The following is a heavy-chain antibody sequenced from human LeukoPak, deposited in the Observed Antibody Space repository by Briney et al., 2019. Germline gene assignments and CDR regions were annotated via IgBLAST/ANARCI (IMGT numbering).Heavy chain of an antibody. V-gene: IGHV3-33*01. CDR2: IWFDGSKK. CDR1: GFTFSSYG. D-gene: IGHD3-9*01. Sequence: GGSLRLSCAASGFTFSSYGMHWVRQAPGKGLEWVALIWFDGSKKYYADSVKGRFTISRDNSKNTLYLQVNSLRVEDTAVYYCARVANITTFGMDVWGQGTTATVSS. CDR3: ARVANITTFGMDV. J-gene: IGHJ6*02.